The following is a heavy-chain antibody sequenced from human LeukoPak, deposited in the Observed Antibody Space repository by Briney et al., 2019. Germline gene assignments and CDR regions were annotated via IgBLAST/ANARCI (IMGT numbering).Heavy chain of an antibody. D-gene: IGHD5-24*01. Sequence: SETLSLTCTVSGGSISGHYWSWIRQPPGKGLEWIGYIYFSGPTNYNPSLKSRVSISVDTSKNQFSLKLSSVTAADTAVYYCARRGDGYNYFYFDYWGQGTLVTVSS. J-gene: IGHJ4*02. V-gene: IGHV4-59*08. CDR2: IYFSGPT. CDR1: GGSISGHY. CDR3: ARRGDGYNYFYFDY.